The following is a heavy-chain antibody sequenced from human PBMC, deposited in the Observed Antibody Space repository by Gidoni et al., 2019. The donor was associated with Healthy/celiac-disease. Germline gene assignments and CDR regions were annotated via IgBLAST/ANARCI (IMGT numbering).Heavy chain of an antibody. J-gene: IGHJ3*02. CDR2: IYPGDSVT. CDR1: GYSFTSYW. V-gene: IGHV5-51*01. CDR3: ARHGTLAAPLGPTEDDAFDI. D-gene: IGHD6-13*01. Sequence: EVQLVQSGAEVKKPGASLKISCKGSGYSFTSYWIGWVRQVPGKGLEWMGIIYPGDSVTRYSPSFQGQVTISADKSISTAYLQWSSLKASDTAMYYCARHGTLAAPLGPTEDDAFDIWGQGTMVTVSS.